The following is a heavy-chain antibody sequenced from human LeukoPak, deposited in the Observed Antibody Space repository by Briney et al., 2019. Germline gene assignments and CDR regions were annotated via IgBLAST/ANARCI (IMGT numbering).Heavy chain of an antibody. J-gene: IGHJ6*04. D-gene: IGHD3-10*02. V-gene: IGHV3-48*03. CDR1: GFTFSSYE. CDR2: ISSSGSTI. Sequence: GGSLRLSCAASGFTFSSYEMNWVRQAPGKGLEWVSYISSSGSTIYYADSVKGRFTISRDNAKNSLYLQMNSLRAEDTAGYYCAELGITMIGGVWGKGTTVTISS. CDR3: AELGITMIGGV.